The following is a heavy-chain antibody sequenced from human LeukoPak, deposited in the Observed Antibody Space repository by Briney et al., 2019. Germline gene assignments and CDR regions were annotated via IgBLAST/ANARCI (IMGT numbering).Heavy chain of an antibody. J-gene: IGHJ4*02. CDR2: IKKDGSEI. V-gene: IGHV3-7*01. CDR3: ARVGTTIGVYDWNYGILDY. D-gene: IGHD1-7*01. Sequence: GGSLRLSCVASGFTFSSYWMTWVRQAPGKGLEWVANIKKDGSEIYYVDSVKGRFTISRDNAKNSLYLQMNSLRAEDTAVYYCARVGTTIGVYDWNYGILDYWGQGTLVTVSS. CDR1: GFTFSSYW.